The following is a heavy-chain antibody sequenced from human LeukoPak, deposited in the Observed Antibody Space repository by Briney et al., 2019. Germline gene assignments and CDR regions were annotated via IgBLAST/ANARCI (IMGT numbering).Heavy chain of an antibody. CDR2: ISLNNGNT. V-gene: IGHV1-18*01. Sequence: GASVKVSCKASGYAFDYYGITWVRQAPGQGLEWVGWISLNNGNTHYTKYAQKFQGRVTLTADTSTATAHMELRGLRSDDTAVYYCQRVTIFGVVIDFDYWGQGTLVAVSS. J-gene: IGHJ4*02. CDR3: QRVTIFGVVIDFDY. CDR1: GYAFDYYG. D-gene: IGHD3-3*01.